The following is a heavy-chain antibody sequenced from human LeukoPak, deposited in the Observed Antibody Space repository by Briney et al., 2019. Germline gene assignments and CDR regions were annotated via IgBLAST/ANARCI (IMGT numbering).Heavy chain of an antibody. Sequence: SETLSLTCTVSGGSISSYYWSWIRQPPGKGLEWIGYIYYSGSTNYNPSLKSRVTISVDTSKNQFSLKLSSVTAADTAVYYCASAYYDSSGYYVSWGQGTLVTVSS. D-gene: IGHD3-22*01. CDR3: ASAYYDSSGYYVS. J-gene: IGHJ4*02. CDR1: GGSISSYY. CDR2: IYYSGST. V-gene: IGHV4-59*08.